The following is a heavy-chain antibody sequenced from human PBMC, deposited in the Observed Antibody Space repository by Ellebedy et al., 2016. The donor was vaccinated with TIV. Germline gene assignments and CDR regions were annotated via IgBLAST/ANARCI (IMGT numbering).Heavy chain of an antibody. CDR1: GGSINNTNYY. D-gene: IGHD4-17*01. J-gene: IGHJ5*02. Sequence: SETLSLTCSVSGGSINNTNYYWGWVRQPPGKGLEWIGSISYSGTTYYNPSLKSRVTISVDTPKNQFSLKLTSLTAADTAMFYCARLGPRDYDGRWFAPWGQGTLVTVSS. V-gene: IGHV4-39*01. CDR3: ARLGPRDYDGRWFAP. CDR2: ISYSGTT.